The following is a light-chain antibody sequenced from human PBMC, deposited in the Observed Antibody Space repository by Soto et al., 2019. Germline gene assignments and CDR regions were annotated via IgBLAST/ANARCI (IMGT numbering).Light chain of an antibody. Sequence: DIQMTQSPSTLSGSVGDRVTITCRASQSISSRLAWYQQKPGKAPKLLIYDASSLESGVPSRFSGSGSGTEFTLSISSLQPDDFATYYCQQYNSYSPRTFGQGTKVDIK. CDR1: QSISSR. CDR3: QQYNSYSPRT. CDR2: DAS. V-gene: IGKV1-5*01. J-gene: IGKJ1*01.